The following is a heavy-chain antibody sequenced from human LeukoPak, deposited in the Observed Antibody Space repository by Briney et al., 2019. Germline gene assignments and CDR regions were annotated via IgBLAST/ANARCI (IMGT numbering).Heavy chain of an antibody. Sequence: GGTLRLSCAASGFTFSSFVMSWVRQAPGKGREWVSAISGSGGSTYYADSVKGRFTISRDNSKNTLYLQMNSLRAEDTAVYYCARPGGVAVAKTVRYWGQGTLVTVSS. CDR3: ARPGGVAVAKTVRY. CDR2: ISGSGGST. D-gene: IGHD6-19*01. V-gene: IGHV3-23*01. J-gene: IGHJ4*02. CDR1: GFTFSSFV.